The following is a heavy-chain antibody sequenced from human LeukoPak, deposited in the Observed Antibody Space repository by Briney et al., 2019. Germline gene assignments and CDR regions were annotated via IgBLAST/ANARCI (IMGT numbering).Heavy chain of an antibody. V-gene: IGHV4-34*01. J-gene: IGHJ6*02. CDR2: INHSGST. CDR1: GGSFSGYY. D-gene: IGHD3-9*01. Sequence: SDTLSLTCAVYGGSFSGYYWCWIRQPPGKGLEWIGEINHSGSTNYNPSLKSRVTISVDTSKNQFSLKLSSVTAADTAVYYCARGRPSLRYFDWLPHYYYGMDVWGQGTTVTVSS. CDR3: ARGRPSLRYFDWLPHYYYGMDV.